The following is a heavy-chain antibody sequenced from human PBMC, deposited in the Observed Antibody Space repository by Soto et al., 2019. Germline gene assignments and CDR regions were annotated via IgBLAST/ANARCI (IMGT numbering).Heavy chain of an antibody. D-gene: IGHD4-17*01. Sequence: GGSLRLSCAASGFSFFSYAMHWVRQAPGKGLEWMAVISYGGTNKYYADSVKGRFTISRDTSKNTLYLQMNSLRAEDTAVYYCARDLTNYGDDPDAFDIWGQGTMVTVSS. CDR2: ISYGGTNK. CDR3: ARDLTNYGDDPDAFDI. V-gene: IGHV3-30-3*01. J-gene: IGHJ3*02. CDR1: GFSFFSYA.